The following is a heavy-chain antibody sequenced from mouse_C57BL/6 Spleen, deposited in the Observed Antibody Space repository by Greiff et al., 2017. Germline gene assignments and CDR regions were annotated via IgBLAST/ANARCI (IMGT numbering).Heavy chain of an antibody. CDR1: GYTFTSYW. CDR2: IYPSDSET. V-gene: IGHV1-61*01. J-gene: IGHJ2*01. Sequence: QVQLQQPGAELVRPGSSVKLSCKASGYTFTSYWMDWVKQRPGQGLEWIGNIYPSDSETHYNQKFKDKATLTVDKSSSTAYMQLSSLTSEASAVYYCARLGAPFDYWGQGTTLTVSS. CDR3: ARLGAPFDY.